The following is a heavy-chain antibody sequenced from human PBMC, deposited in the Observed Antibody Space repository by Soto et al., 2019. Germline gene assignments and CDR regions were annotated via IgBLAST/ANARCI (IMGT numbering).Heavy chain of an antibody. V-gene: IGHV3-23*01. J-gene: IGHJ4*02. CDR2: ISGSGGST. D-gene: IGHD6-13*01. CDR3: AKDIQSAAGYVYYFDY. CDR1: GFTFSSYG. Sequence: GGSLRLSCAASGFTFSSYGMHWVRQAPGKGLEWVSAISGSGGSTYYAGSVKGRFTISRDNSKNTLYLQMNSLRAEDTAVYYCAKDIQSAAGYVYYFDYWGQGTLVTVSS.